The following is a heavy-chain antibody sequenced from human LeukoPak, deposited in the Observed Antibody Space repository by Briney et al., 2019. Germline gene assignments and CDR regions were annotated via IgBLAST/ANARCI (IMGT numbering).Heavy chain of an antibody. D-gene: IGHD3-10*01. CDR1: GGTFSSYA. V-gene: IGHV1-69*04. Sequence: SVKVSCKASGGTFSSYAISWVRQAPGQGLEWMGRIIPILGIANYAQKFQGRVTITADESTSTAYMELSSLRSEDTAVYYCAARMVRGVIFWGQGTLVTVSS. CDR2: IIPILGIA. CDR3: AARMVRGVIF. J-gene: IGHJ4*02.